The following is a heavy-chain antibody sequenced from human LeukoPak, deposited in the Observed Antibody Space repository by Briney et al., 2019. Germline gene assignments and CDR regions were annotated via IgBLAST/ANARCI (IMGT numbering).Heavy chain of an antibody. CDR3: AMDSPDGSGTYYNDSPDY. V-gene: IGHV1-18*01. CDR1: GYTFSSYG. Sequence: ASVKVSCKASGYTFSSYGISWVRQAPGQGLEWMGWISAYNGNTNYRQKLQGRVTMTTDTSTSTAYMDLRSLRSDDTAIYYCAMDSPDGSGTYYNDSPDYWGQGTLVTVSS. D-gene: IGHD3-10*01. CDR2: ISAYNGNT. J-gene: IGHJ4*02.